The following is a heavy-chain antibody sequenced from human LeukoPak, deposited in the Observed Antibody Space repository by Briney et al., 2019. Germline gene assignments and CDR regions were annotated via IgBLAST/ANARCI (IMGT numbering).Heavy chain of an antibody. J-gene: IGHJ6*02. CDR1: GGSISSYY. CDR3: ARGTLHYGMDV. D-gene: IGHD2-2*01. Sequence: PSETLSLTCTVSGGSISSYYWSWIRQPPGKGLEWIGYIYYSGSTNYNPSLKSRVTISVDTSKNQFSLKLSSVTAADTAVYHCARGTLHYGMDVWGQGTTVTVSS. CDR2: IYYSGST. V-gene: IGHV4-59*01.